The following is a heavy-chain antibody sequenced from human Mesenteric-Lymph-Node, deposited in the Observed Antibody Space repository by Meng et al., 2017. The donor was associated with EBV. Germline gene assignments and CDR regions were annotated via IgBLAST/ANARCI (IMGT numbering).Heavy chain of an antibody. V-gene: IGHV4-61*01. D-gene: IGHD3-10*01. J-gene: IGHJ5*02. Sequence: VHPQRTAPELVEPSEPLPLTCTVSGGPVSSTSYYWSWIRQPPGKRLEWIGYVYYSGSTNYNPSLKSRVTISVDTSKNQFSLNLYSVTAADTAVYYCARENPARGNWFDPWGQGALVTVSS. CDR3: ARENPARGNWFDP. CDR2: VYYSGST. CDR1: GGPVSSTSYY.